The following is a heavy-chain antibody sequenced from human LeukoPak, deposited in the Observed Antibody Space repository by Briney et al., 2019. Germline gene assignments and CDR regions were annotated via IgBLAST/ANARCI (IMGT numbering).Heavy chain of an antibody. CDR1: GYTFTNYY. CDR2: INPNSGST. J-gene: IGHJ6*03. CDR3: ARLDHYYYYMDF. V-gene: IGHV1-46*01. Sequence: ASVKVSCKTSGYTFTNYYLHWVRQAPGQGLEWMGIINPNSGSTTYSQKFQGRVTMTRDTSTSTVYMELSSLRSDDTAFYYCARLDHYYYYMDFWGKGTTVTVSS.